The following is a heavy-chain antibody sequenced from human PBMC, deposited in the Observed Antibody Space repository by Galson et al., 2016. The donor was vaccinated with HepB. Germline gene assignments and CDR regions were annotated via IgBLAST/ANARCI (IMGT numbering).Heavy chain of an antibody. V-gene: IGHV3-23*01. CDR2: FSGRDDST. CDR1: GFTFSNYA. J-gene: IGHJ3*02. D-gene: IGHD2-15*01. Sequence: SLRLSCAASGFTFSNYAMNWVRQAPGKGLGWVSTFSGRDDSTYYADSLKGRFTISRDNSKNTLYLQKNSLTVEDTVIYYCAKVRVVVATKGAFDIWGQGTVVIVSS. CDR3: AKVRVVVATKGAFDI.